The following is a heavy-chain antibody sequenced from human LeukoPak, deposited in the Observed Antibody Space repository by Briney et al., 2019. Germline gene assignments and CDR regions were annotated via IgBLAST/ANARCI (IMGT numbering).Heavy chain of an antibody. D-gene: IGHD2-15*01. Sequence: PSETLSLTCTVSGYSISSTYYWGWIRQPPGKRLEWIGSINHSGSTYYNPSLKSRVTISVDTSKNQFSLKLTSVTAADTAVYYCARVMGYCSGDRCNFDYWGQGTLVTVSS. CDR1: GYSISSTYY. CDR2: INHSGST. V-gene: IGHV4-38-2*02. J-gene: IGHJ4*02. CDR3: ARVMGYCSGDRCNFDY.